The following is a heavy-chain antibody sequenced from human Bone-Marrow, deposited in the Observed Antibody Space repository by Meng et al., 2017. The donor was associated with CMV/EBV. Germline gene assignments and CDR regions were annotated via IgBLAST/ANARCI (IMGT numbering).Heavy chain of an antibody. Sequence: VVFSSFWKHWVRQAPGEGLVWVSHINADGTTTSYADSVKGRFTISRDNAKDTLYLQINSLRAEDTAVYFCTRVAGPIVGGTRDFDFWGQGALVTVSS. V-gene: IGHV3-74*03. CDR2: INADGTTT. CDR3: TRVAGPIVGGTRDFDF. CDR1: VVFSSFW. D-gene: IGHD1-26*01. J-gene: IGHJ4*02.